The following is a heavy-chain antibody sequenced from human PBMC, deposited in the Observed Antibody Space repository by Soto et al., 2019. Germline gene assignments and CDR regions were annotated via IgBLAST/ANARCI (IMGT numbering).Heavy chain of an antibody. CDR1: GYTFTGYY. CDR3: ARTRPSDGSGNYYDAFDI. V-gene: IGHV1-2*04. Sequence: ASVKVSCKASGYTFTGYYMHWVRQAPGQGLEWMGWINPNSGGTNYAQKFQGWVTMTRDTSISTAYMELSRLRSDDTAVYYCARTRPSDGSGNYYDAFDIWGQGTMVTVSS. D-gene: IGHD3-10*01. J-gene: IGHJ3*02. CDR2: INPNSGGT.